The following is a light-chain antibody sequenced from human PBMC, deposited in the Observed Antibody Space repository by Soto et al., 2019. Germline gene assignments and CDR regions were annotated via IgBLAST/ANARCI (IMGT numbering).Light chain of an antibody. J-gene: IGLJ2*01. CDR3: QSYDNSLNHVV. CDR1: SSNIGSFYD. Sequence: QSVLTQPPSVSGAPGQRVTIPCTGSSSNIGSFYDVHWYQQLPGTVPKLLIYGDNNRPSGFPDRFSGSKSGTAASLAITGLQAEDEADYYCQSYDNSLNHVVFGGGTKVTVL. V-gene: IGLV1-40*01. CDR2: GDN.